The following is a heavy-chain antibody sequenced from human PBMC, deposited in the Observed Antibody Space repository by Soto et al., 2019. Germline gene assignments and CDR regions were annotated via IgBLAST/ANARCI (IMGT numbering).Heavy chain of an antibody. V-gene: IGHV3-21*01. CDR2: ISSSSSYI. D-gene: IGHD4-4*01. J-gene: IGHJ4*02. CDR1: GFTFSSYS. Sequence: GGSLRLSCAASGFTFSSYSMNWVRQAPGKGLEWVSSISSSSSYIYYAESVKGRFTISRDNAKNSLYLQMNSLRAEDTAVYYCARVRGRDYSNPFDYWGQGTLVTVSS. CDR3: ARVRGRDYSNPFDY.